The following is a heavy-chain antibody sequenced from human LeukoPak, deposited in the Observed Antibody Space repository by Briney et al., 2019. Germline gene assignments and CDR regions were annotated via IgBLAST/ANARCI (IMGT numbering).Heavy chain of an antibody. CDR3: ARAFGYSSSWPFDY. V-gene: IGHV5-10-1*01. D-gene: IGHD6-13*01. J-gene: IGHJ4*02. Sequence: GESLKISCKGSGYTFTTYWIAWVRQMPGKGLEWMGRIDPTDSYTNYSPSFQGHVTISADKSISTAYLQWSSLKASDTAMYYCARAFGYSSSWPFDYWGQGTLVTVSS. CDR1: GYTFTTYW. CDR2: IDPTDSYT.